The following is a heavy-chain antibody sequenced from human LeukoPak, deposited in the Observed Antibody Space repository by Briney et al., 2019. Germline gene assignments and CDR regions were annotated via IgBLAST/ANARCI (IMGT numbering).Heavy chain of an antibody. CDR2: IYTSGST. CDR1: GGSISSGSYY. V-gene: IGHV4-61*02. Sequence: KTSETLSLTCTVSGGSISSGSYYWSWIRQPAGKGLEWIGRIYTSGSTNYNPSLKSRVTISVDTSKNQFSLKLSSVTAADTAVYYCAREGDYYYMDVWGKGTTVTVSS. CDR3: AREGDYYYMDV. J-gene: IGHJ6*03.